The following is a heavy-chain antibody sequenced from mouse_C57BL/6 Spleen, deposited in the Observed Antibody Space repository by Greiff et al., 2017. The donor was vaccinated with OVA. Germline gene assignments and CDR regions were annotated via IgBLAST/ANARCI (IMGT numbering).Heavy chain of an antibody. Sequence: EVKLMESGGGLVQPKGSLKLSCAASGFSFNTYAMNWVRQAPGKGLEWVARIRSKSNNYATYYADSVKDRFTISRDDSESMLYLQMNNLKTEDTAMYYCVRHGYYGSSHYYAMDYWGQGTSVTVSS. CDR3: VRHGYYGSSHYYAMDY. D-gene: IGHD1-1*01. J-gene: IGHJ4*01. CDR1: GFSFNTYA. CDR2: IRSKSNNYAT. V-gene: IGHV10-1*01.